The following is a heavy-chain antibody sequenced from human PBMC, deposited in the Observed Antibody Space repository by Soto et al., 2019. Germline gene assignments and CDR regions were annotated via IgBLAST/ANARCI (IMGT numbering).Heavy chain of an antibody. CDR1: GFTFSSYA. CDR3: AKDQRGWVPAATTLPIPYCFDS. CDR2: ISGGGDNK. Sequence: DVQLLDSGGGLVQPGGSLTVSCAASGFTFSSYAMSWVRQAPGKGLEWVASISGGGDNKQYADSVKGRFTMSRDNSKKMVFLQMSGLRADDSAIYYCAKDQRGWVPAATTLPIPYCFDSWGQGTLVTVSS. D-gene: IGHD2-2*01. V-gene: IGHV3-23*01. J-gene: IGHJ4*02.